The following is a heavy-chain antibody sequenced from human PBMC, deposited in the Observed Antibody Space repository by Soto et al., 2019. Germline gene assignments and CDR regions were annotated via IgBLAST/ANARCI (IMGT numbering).Heavy chain of an antibody. D-gene: IGHD1-26*01. Sequence: SETLSLTCTVSGGSISSYYWSWIRQPPGKGLEWIGYIYYSGSTNYNPSLKSRVTISVDTSKNQFSLKLSSVTAADTAVYYCTRRYGGNFDFWGQGTLVTVSS. CDR2: IYYSGST. J-gene: IGHJ4*02. CDR3: TRRYGGNFDF. V-gene: IGHV4-59*01. CDR1: GGSISSYY.